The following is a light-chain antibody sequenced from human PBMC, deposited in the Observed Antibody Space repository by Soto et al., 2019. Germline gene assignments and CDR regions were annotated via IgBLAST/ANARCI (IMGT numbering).Light chain of an antibody. CDR2: AAS. J-gene: IGKJ5*01. CDR3: QQFGDLTFI. CDR1: QSISSY. Sequence: DIQITQSPSSLSSSVGDRVPITCPASQSISSYLNWYQQKPGKAPKLLIYAASSLEVGVPSRFSGSGSGTHFTLTISGLQPEDIATYYCQQFGDLTFIFGQGTRLEIK. V-gene: IGKV1-33*01.